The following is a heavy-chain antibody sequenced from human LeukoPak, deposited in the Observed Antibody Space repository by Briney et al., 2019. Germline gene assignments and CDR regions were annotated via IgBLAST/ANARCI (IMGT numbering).Heavy chain of an antibody. CDR1: GFTFSSYW. J-gene: IGHJ4*02. V-gene: IGHV3-7*01. CDR3: ATSIRRITISS. D-gene: IGHD3-3*01. Sequence: GGSLRLSCAASGFTFSSYWMSWVRQAPGKGLEWVANIKQDGSEKYYVDSVKGRFTISRDNSRNSVFLQINRLRPEDTAVYYCATSIRRITISSWGQGTLVTVSS. CDR2: IKQDGSEK.